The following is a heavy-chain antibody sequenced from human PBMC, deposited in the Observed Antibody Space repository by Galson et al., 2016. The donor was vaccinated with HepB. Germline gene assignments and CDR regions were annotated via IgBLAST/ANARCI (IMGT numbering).Heavy chain of an antibody. Sequence: QSGAEVKKPGESLKISCKGSGYSFTSYWIGWVRQMPGKGPEWMGIIYPGDSDTRYSPSFQGQVTISADKSIRTAYVQWSSLKASDTAMYYCTRIRDIAVIPATYNWFDPWGQGTLVTVSS. CDR1: GYSFTSYW. CDR3: TRIRDIAVIPATYNWFDP. V-gene: IGHV5-51*01. CDR2: IYPGDSDT. D-gene: IGHD2-2*01. J-gene: IGHJ5*02.